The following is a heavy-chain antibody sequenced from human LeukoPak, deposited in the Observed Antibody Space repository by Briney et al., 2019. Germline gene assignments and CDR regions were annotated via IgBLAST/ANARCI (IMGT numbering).Heavy chain of an antibody. J-gene: IGHJ6*03. CDR1: GYTFTSYD. CDR2: MNPNSGNT. D-gene: IGHD3/OR15-3a*01. Sequence: GASVKVSCTASGYTFTSYDMNWVRQATGQGLEWLGWMNPNSGNTGYAQNFQGRVTMTMNTSLTTAYMELSSLRSEDTAVYYCARALSWTTESYYYMDVWGKGTTVTVSS. V-gene: IGHV1-8*01. CDR3: ARALSWTTESYYYMDV.